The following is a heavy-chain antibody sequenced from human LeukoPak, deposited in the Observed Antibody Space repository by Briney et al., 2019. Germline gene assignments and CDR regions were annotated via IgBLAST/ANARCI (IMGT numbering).Heavy chain of an antibody. Sequence: SETLSLTCAVYGGSFSGYYWSWIRQPPGKGLEWIGEINHSGSTNYNPSLKSRGTISVDTSKNQFSLKLSSVTAADKAVYYCARGGGYFDYWGQGNLVSVS. V-gene: IGHV4-34*01. CDR2: INHSGST. CDR1: GGSFSGYY. CDR3: ARGGGYFDY. D-gene: IGHD4-23*01. J-gene: IGHJ4*02.